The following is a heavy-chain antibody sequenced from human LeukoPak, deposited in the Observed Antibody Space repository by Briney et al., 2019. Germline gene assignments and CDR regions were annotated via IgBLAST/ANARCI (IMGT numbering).Heavy chain of an antibody. CDR1: GYGFASYW. D-gene: IGHD4-23*01. V-gene: IGHV5-51*01. J-gene: IGHJ2*01. Sequence: GESLKISCKGSGYGFASYWIGWVRQMPGKGLEWMGIIYPGDSDTRYSPSFQGQVTISADKSISTAYLQWSSLKASDTAMYYCARHDTVVTPRYFDLWGRGTLVTVSS. CDR3: ARHDTVVTPRYFDL. CDR2: IYPGDSDT.